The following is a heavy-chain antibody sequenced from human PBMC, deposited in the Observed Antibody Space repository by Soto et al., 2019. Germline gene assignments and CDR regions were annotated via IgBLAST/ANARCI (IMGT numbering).Heavy chain of an antibody. CDR1: GFTFSSYA. J-gene: IGHJ6*02. Sequence: EVQLLESGGGLLQPGGSLRLSCAASGFTFSSYAMSWVRQAPGKGLEWVSVINDSGGSTYYADSVKGRFTVSRDNSKNTLYLQMNSLRAEATAVYYCAKGRGAGYYYYYYGMGVWGQGTTVTVSS. V-gene: IGHV3-23*01. CDR2: INDSGGST. CDR3: AKGRGAGYYYYYYGMGV.